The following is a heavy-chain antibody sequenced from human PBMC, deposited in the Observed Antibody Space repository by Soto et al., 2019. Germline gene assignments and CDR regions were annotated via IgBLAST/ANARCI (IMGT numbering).Heavy chain of an antibody. D-gene: IGHD4-17*01. J-gene: IGHJ4*02. V-gene: IGHV3-23*01. CDR2: IIHTGGAT. CDR1: GFDFSAYA. Sequence: GGSLRLSCAASGFDFSAYAMTWVRQAPGKGLEWVSSIIHTGGATYYASSVKGRFTISRDNSKNILYLQMNSLGADDTAMYYCAKDWPGTSSVTSDYWGQGTLVTVSS. CDR3: AKDWPGTSSVTSDY.